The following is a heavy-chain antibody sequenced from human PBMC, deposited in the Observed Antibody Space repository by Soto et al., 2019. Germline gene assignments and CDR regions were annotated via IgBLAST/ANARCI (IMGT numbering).Heavy chain of an antibody. CDR3: ARGHYDFWSGYFATIDY. D-gene: IGHD3-3*01. CDR2: IHYSGST. CDR1: GGSISSYY. J-gene: IGHJ4*02. Sequence: TSETLSLTCTASGGSISSYYWSWIRQPPGKGLEWIGYIHYSGSTNYNPSLKSRVTISADTSKNQFSLKLSSVTAADTAVYYCARGHYDFWSGYFATIDYWGQGTLVTVSS. V-gene: IGHV4-59*08.